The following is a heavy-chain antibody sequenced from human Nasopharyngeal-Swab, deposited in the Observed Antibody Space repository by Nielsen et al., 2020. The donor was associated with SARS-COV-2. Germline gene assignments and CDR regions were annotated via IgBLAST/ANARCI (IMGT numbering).Heavy chain of an antibody. J-gene: IGHJ6*02. D-gene: IGHD3-16*02. CDR1: GGSISSYY. CDR3: AGGIGFSFGGTLHYYYGIDV. CDR2: IYYSGST. Sequence: SETLSLTCTVSGGSISSYYWSWIRQPPGKGLEWIGYIYYSGSTNYNPSLKSRVTISVDTSKNQFSLNLNSVTAADTAVYFCAGGIGFSFGGTLHYYYGIDVWGQGTRVTVSS. V-gene: IGHV4-59*12.